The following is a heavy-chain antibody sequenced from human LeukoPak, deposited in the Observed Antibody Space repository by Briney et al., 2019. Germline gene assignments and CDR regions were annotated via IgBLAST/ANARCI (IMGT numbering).Heavy chain of an antibody. D-gene: IGHD4-17*01. CDR1: GFTFSSYS. J-gene: IGHJ4*02. CDR3: ARDLTTVWVDY. CDR2: ISSSSSYI. Sequence: GGSLRLSCVASGFTFSSYSMNWVRQAPGKGLEWVSSISSSSSYIYYADSVKGRFTISRDNAKNSLYLQMNSLRAEDTAVYYCARDLTTVWVDYWGQGTLVTVSS. V-gene: IGHV3-21*01.